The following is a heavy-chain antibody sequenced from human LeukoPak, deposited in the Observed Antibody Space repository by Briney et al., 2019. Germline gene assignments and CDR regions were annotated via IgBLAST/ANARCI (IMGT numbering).Heavy chain of an antibody. CDR1: GGSFSGYH. Sequence: SETLSLTCAVYGGSFSGYHWSWIRQPPGKGLEWIGEINHRGSTNYNPSLKSRVTMSVDTSKNQFSLKLSSVTAAVTAVYYCARGRGAARFVTIEFDYWGQGALVTVSS. V-gene: IGHV4-34*01. CDR3: ARGRGAARFVTIEFDY. D-gene: IGHD6-6*01. CDR2: INHRGST. J-gene: IGHJ4*02.